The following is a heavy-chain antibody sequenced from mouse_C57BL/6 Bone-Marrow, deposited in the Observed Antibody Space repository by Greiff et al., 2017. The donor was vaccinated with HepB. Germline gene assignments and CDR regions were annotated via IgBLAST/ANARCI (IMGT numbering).Heavy chain of an antibody. V-gene: IGHV1-39*01. CDR1: GYSFTDYN. D-gene: IGHD3-2*02. J-gene: IGHJ3*01. Sequence: EVKLQESGPELVKPGASVKISCKASGYSFTDYNMNWVKQSNGKSLEWIGVINPNYGTTSYNQKFKGKATLTVDQSSSTAYMQLNSLTSEDSAVYYCARGRGSSGPPWFAYWGQGTLVTVSA. CDR2: INPNYGTT. CDR3: ARGRGSSGPPWFAY.